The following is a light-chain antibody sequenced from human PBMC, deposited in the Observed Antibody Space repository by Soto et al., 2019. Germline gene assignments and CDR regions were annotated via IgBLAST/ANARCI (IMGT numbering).Light chain of an antibody. CDR3: QQRSNWLLT. CDR2: DKS. CDR1: QSVNSY. J-gene: IGKJ4*01. V-gene: IGKV3-11*01. Sequence: EIVLTQSPATLSLSPGERATLSCRASQSVNSYLAWYQQKPGQAPRLLIYDKSNRATGIPARFSGSGSGTGFTLTISSLEPEDFAVYYCQQRSNWLLTFGGGTKVEIK.